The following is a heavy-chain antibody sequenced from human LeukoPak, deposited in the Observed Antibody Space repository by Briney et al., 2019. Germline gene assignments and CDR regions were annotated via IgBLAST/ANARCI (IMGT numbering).Heavy chain of an antibody. Sequence: PGGSLRLSCAASGFTFSAYSMNWIRQAPGKGLEWISYISGSGRSIFSADSVRGRFTNSRDNANNSLLLQMNSLRAEDTAVYYCARGRYYDTSAYNYFDPWGQGTLVTVSA. V-gene: IGHV3-48*01. CDR1: GFTFSAYS. J-gene: IGHJ5*02. D-gene: IGHD3-22*01. CDR3: ARGRYYDTSAYNYFDP. CDR2: ISGSGRSI.